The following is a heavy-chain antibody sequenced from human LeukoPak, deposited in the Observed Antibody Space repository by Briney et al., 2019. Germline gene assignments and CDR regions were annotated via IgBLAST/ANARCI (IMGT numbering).Heavy chain of an antibody. CDR1: GYTFTSYG. CDR2: ISAYNGNT. J-gene: IGHJ6*02. Sequence: GASVKVSCKASGYTFTSYGISWVRQAPGQGLEWMGWISAYNGNTNYAQKLQGRVTTTTDTSTSTAYMELRSLRSDDTAVYYCARDYRAVFGVVIGGMGYYYGMDVWGQGATVTVSS. D-gene: IGHD3-3*01. V-gene: IGHV1-18*01. CDR3: ARDYRAVFGVVIGGMGYYYGMDV.